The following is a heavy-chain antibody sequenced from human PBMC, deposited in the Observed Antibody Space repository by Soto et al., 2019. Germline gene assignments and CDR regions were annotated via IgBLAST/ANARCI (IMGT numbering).Heavy chain of an antibody. J-gene: IGHJ4*02. D-gene: IGHD2-21*02. CDR2: ISGTSSYT. CDR1: GFTFSDYY. Sequence: GGSLRLSCAASGFTFSDYYMSWIRQAPGKGLEWVSYISGTSSYTNYADSVKGRFTISRDNAKKSLYLDMSSLRAEDTAVYYCARDRAFCGGDCYPGYFDYWGQGIRVTVSS. V-gene: IGHV3-11*06. CDR3: ARDRAFCGGDCYPGYFDY.